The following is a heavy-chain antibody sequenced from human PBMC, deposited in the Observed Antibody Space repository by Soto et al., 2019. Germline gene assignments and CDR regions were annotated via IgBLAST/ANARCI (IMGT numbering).Heavy chain of an antibody. V-gene: IGHV4-4*02. Sequence: QVQLQESGPGLVKPSGTLSLTCAVSSGSISSSNWWSWVRQPPGKGLEWIGEIYHSGSTNYNPSLKSRVTISVDKSKTQFSLKLCSVTAADTAVYYCARARPQQRVSRGWFDPWGQGTLVTVSS. CDR3: ARARPQQRVSRGWFDP. CDR2: IYHSGST. CDR1: SGSISSSNW. D-gene: IGHD6-13*01. J-gene: IGHJ5*02.